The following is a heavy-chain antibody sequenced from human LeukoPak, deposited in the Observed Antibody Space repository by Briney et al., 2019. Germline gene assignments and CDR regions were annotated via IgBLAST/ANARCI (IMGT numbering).Heavy chain of an antibody. Sequence: GGSLRLSCAASGFTFSSYWMHWVRQAPGKGLEWVGRIKSKTDGGTTDYAAPVKGRFTISRDDSKNTLYLQMNSLKTEDTAVYYCTTGLPVLRYFDWLSTSVDYWGQGTLVTVSS. CDR1: GFTFSSYW. CDR3: TTGLPVLRYFDWLSTSVDY. CDR2: IKSKTDGGTT. D-gene: IGHD3-9*01. J-gene: IGHJ4*02. V-gene: IGHV3-15*01.